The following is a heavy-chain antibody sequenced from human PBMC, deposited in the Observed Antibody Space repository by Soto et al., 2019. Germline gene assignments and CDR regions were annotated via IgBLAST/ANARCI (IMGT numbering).Heavy chain of an antibody. CDR1: GYTFTDNY. CDR2: INPNTGGA. Sequence: QVQLVQSGAEVKKPGASLKVSCKASGYTFTDNYIHWVRQAPVHGLEWMGWINPNTGGANYAQKFQGRVTVPRDPSITTAYMELSRLRSDDTAVYYCARDFSSAADGFDYWGQGTLVTVSS. D-gene: IGHD6-25*01. J-gene: IGHJ4*02. CDR3: ARDFSSAADGFDY. V-gene: IGHV1-2*02.